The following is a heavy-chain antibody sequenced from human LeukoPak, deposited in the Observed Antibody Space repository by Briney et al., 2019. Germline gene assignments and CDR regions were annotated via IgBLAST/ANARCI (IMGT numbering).Heavy chain of an antibody. J-gene: IGHJ4*02. D-gene: IGHD2-15*01. V-gene: IGHV3-30*03. CDR1: GFTFSSYG. CDR3: ARAKLRTSWPVGEFDS. CDR2: ISYDGSNK. Sequence: PGGSLRLSCAASGFTFSSYGMHWVRQAPGKGLEWVAVISYDGSNKYYADSVKGRFTISRDNSKNSLYLQMNSLRAEDTAVYYCARAKLRTSWPVGEFDSWGQGNLVTVSS.